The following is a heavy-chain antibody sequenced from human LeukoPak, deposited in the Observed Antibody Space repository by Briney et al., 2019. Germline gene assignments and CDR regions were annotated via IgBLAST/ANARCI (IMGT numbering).Heavy chain of an antibody. CDR2: ISGSGDST. D-gene: IGHD2-15*01. CDR1: EFTFSSYA. CDR3: ARDREYCSGGSCYPGGYFDY. Sequence: GGSLRLSCAASEFTFSSYAMQWVRQAPGKGLEWVSGISGSGDSTYYADSVKGRFTISRDNSKNTLYLQMNSLRAEDTARYYCARDREYCSGGSCYPGGYFDYWGQGTLVTVSS. V-gene: IGHV3-23*01. J-gene: IGHJ4*02.